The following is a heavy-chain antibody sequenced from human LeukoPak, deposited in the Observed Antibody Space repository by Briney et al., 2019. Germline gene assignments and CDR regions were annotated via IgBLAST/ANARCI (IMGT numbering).Heavy chain of an antibody. CDR2: ISPDGKDT. CDR1: GFTFSSYW. V-gene: IGHV3-74*01. J-gene: IGHJ4*02. Sequence: GGSLRLSCAASGFTFSSYWMSWVRQVPGKGLVWVSRISPDGKDTSHADSVKGRFTISRDNAKNTLYLQMHSLRAEDTAVYYCATYNWEYEADYWGQGTLVTVSS. D-gene: IGHD1-20*01. CDR3: ATYNWEYEADY.